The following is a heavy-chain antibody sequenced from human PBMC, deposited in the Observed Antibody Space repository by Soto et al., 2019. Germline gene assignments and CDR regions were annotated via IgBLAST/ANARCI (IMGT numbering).Heavy chain of an antibody. CDR3: TRGDFWSGLDC. CDR1: GFIFNNYP. Sequence: LRLPCTASGFIFNNYPMTWVRQTPGQGLEWVSGIRGAGGGTNYTYSVKGRSIISRDNYNKTLYLHMSSLRGEDTAVYYCTRGDFWSGLDCWGKGALVTVSS. CDR2: IRGAGGGT. J-gene: IGHJ4*02. D-gene: IGHD3-3*01. V-gene: IGHV3-23*01.